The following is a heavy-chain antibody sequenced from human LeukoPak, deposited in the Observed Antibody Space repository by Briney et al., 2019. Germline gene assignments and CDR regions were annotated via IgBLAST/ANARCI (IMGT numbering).Heavy chain of an antibody. J-gene: IGHJ3*01. CDR2: ISSDGSDK. V-gene: IGHV3-30*15. CDR3: ARDVHYTSSKPGWPFDV. Sequence: GGSLRLSCIASGFTFSEYAMHWVRLAPGSGPEWVAFISSDGSDKYYADSVKGRFTISRDNSKSTLYLQMSSLRPDDTAVFSCARDVHYTSSKPGWPFDVWGQGTVVTVSS. CDR1: GFTFSEYA. D-gene: IGHD1-1*01.